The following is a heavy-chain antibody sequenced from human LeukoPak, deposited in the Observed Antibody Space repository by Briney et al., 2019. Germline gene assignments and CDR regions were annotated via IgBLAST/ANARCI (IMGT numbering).Heavy chain of an antibody. Sequence: GASVKVSCKASGGTFSSYAISWVRQAPGQGLEWMGGIIPIFGTANYAQKFQGRVTITADKSTSTAYMELSSLRSEDTAVYYCARGGIAARALNAFDIWGQGTMVTVSS. V-gene: IGHV1-69*06. CDR1: GGTFSSYA. CDR2: IIPIFGTA. D-gene: IGHD6-6*01. J-gene: IGHJ3*02. CDR3: ARGGIAARALNAFDI.